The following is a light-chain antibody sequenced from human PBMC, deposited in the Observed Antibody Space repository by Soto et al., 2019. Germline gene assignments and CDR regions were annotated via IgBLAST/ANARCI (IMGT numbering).Light chain of an antibody. J-gene: IGKJ4*02. V-gene: IGKV3-15*01. Sequence: IVLSQSPGTLTLSPGERATLSCRASQSVISIYLAWYHQKPGQAPRLLIYGASTRATGIPARFSGRGSGTEFTLTISSLQSEDFAVYYCQQYNDWPTVTFGGGTKVDIK. CDR3: QQYNDWPTVT. CDR1: QSVISIY. CDR2: GAS.